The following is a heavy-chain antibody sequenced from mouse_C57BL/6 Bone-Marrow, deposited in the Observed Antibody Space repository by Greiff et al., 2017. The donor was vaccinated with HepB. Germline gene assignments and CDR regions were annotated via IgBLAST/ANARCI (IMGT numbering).Heavy chain of an antibody. CDR1: GYTFTDYY. CDR2: LFPGSGST. D-gene: IGHD1-1*01. V-gene: IGHV1-75*01. CDR3: ARRDYGSSYVWYFDV. Sequence: QVQLQQSGPELVKPGASVKISCKASGYTFTDYYINWVQQRPGPGLERIGWLFPGSGSTYYNEKFKGKATLTVDKSSSTAYRWLSSLTSEDSAVYFCARRDYGSSYVWYFDVWGTGTTVTVSS. J-gene: IGHJ1*03.